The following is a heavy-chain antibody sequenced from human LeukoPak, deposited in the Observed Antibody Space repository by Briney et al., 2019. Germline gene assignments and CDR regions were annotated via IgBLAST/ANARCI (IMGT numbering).Heavy chain of an antibody. V-gene: IGHV3-23*01. Sequence: GGSLRLSCAASGFTFSSYAMSWVRQAPGKGLEWVSAISGSGGSTYYADSVKGRFTISSDNSKNTLYLQMNSLRAEDTAVYYCAKDTGPRITPNWFDPWGQGTLVTVSS. CDR3: AKDTGPRITPNWFDP. CDR2: ISGSGGST. CDR1: GFTFSSYA. J-gene: IGHJ5*02. D-gene: IGHD5-24*01.